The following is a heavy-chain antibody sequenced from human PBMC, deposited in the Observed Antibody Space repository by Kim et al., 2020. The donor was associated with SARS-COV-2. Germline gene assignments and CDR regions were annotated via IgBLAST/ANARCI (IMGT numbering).Heavy chain of an antibody. J-gene: IGHJ3*02. CDR1: GGSISSYY. CDR2: IYYSGST. CDR3: ARVFLSLGRGDAFDI. Sequence: SETLSLTCTVSGGSISSYYWSWIRQPPGKGLEWIGYIYYSGSTNYNPSLKSRVTISVDTSKNQFSLKLSSVTAADTAVYYCARVFLSLGRGDAFDIWGQGTMVTVSS. D-gene: IGHD3-16*01. V-gene: IGHV4-59*01.